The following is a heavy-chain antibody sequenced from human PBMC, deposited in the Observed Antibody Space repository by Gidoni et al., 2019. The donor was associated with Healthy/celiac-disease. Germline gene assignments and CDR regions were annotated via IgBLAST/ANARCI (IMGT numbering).Heavy chain of an antibody. CDR1: GFTFSSYA. CDR2: ISYDGSNK. Sequence: QVQLVESGGGVVQPGRSLRLSCAASGFTFSSYAMHWVRQAPGKGLEWVAVISYDGSNKYYADSVKGRFTISRDNSKNTLYLQMNSLRAEDTAVYYCARDHIVVVPAAKGGYYYGMDVWGQGTTVTVSS. D-gene: IGHD2-2*01. CDR3: ARDHIVVVPAAKGGYYYGMDV. V-gene: IGHV3-30-3*01. J-gene: IGHJ6*02.